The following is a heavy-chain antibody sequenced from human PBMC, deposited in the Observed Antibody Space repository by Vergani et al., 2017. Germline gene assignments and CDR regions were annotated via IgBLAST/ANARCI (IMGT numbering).Heavy chain of an antibody. CDR3: ARGGSSGWAYYYYYMDV. V-gene: IGHV3-66*02. D-gene: IGHD6-19*01. CDR2: IYSGGST. J-gene: IGHJ6*03. CDR1: GFTVSSNY. Sequence: EVQLVESGGGLVQPGGSLRLSCAASGFTVSSNYMSWVRQAPGKGLEWVSVIYSGGSTYYADSVKGRFTISRDNSKNTLYLQMNSLRAEDTAVYYCARGGSSGWAYYYYYMDVWGKGTTVTVSS.